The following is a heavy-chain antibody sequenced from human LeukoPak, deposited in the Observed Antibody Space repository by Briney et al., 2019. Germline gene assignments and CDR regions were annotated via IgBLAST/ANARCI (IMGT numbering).Heavy chain of an antibody. D-gene: IGHD6-6*01. V-gene: IGHV1-69*04. CDR2: IIPILGIA. CDR3: ASRGSSSPINKYYYYYYGMDV. CDR1: GGTFSSYA. J-gene: IGHJ6*02. Sequence: SVKVSCKASGGTFSSYAISWVRQAPGQGLEWMGRIIPILGIANYAQKFQGRVTITADKSTSTAYMELSSLRSEDTAVYYSASRGSSSPINKYYYYYYGMDVWGQGTTVTVSS.